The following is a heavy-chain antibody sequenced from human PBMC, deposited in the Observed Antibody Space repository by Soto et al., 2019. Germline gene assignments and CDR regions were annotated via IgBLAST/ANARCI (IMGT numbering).Heavy chain of an antibody. CDR3: ANSPRDDYNPLPRIWDFDL. V-gene: IGHV2-5*02. CDR2: IYSDDDK. Sequence: QITLKESVPTLVKPTQTLTLTCTFSGFSISTSGVGVGWIRQPPGKALEWLALIYSDDDKRYSPSLKIRLTTTHDTSKSQVVLTMTNMDPVDTATYYCANSPRDDYNPLPRIWDFDLWGRGTLVTVSS. J-gene: IGHJ2*01. D-gene: IGHD4-4*01. CDR1: GFSISTSGVG.